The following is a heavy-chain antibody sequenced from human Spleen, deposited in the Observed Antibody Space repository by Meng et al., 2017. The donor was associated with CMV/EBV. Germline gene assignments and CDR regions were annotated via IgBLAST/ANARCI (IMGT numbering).Heavy chain of an antibody. V-gene: IGHV1-24*01. CDR2: FDPEDGET. D-gene: IGHD6-19*01. CDR1: GYSLTELS. Sequence: SGYSLTELSIHWVRQAPGKGLEWMGSFDPEDGETIHAQTFQGRVTMTEDTSTDTAYMDLSSLRSEDTAIYYCATSIAVAGPANWFDPWGQGTLVTVSS. CDR3: ATSIAVAGPANWFDP. J-gene: IGHJ5*02.